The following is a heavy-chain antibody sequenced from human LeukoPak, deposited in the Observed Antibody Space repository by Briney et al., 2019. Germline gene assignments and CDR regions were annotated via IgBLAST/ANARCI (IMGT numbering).Heavy chain of an antibody. V-gene: IGHV1-18*01. D-gene: IGHD2-2*01. CDR3: ASSSTSLIEYFQH. CDR1: GYTFTNFG. Sequence: GASVKVSCKASGYTFTNFGFSWVRQAPGQGLEWMGWISVYNGDRNFAQKFQGRVTMTTDTSTTTAYMELRNLRSDDTAVYYCASSSTSLIEYFQHWGQGTLVTVSS. CDR2: ISVYNGDR. J-gene: IGHJ1*01.